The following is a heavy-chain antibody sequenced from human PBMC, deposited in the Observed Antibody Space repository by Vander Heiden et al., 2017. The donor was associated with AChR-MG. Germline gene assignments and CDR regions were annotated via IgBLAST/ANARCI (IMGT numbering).Heavy chain of an antibody. D-gene: IGHD3-10*01. CDR3: AKDRGITMVRGVMEFDY. CDR2: IRYDGSNK. Sequence: QVQLVESGGGVVQPGGSLRLSCAASGFTFSSYGMHWVRQAPGKGLEWVAFIRYDGSNKYYADSVKGRFTISRDNSKNTLYLQMNSLRAEDTAVYYCAKDRGITMVRGVMEFDYWGQGTLVTVSS. V-gene: IGHV3-30*02. CDR1: GFTFSSYG. J-gene: IGHJ4*02.